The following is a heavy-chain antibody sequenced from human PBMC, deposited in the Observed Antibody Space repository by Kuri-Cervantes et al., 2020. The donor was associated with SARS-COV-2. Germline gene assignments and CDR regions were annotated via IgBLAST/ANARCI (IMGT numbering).Heavy chain of an antibody. CDR2: IYYSGST. D-gene: IGHD3-22*01. CDR3: ARLIYYDNSGYYPSWFDP. V-gene: IGHV4-39*01. Sequence: ESLKISCTVSGGSISSSSYYWGWIRQPPGKGLEWIGSIYYSGSTYYNPSLKSQVTISVDTSKNQFSLKLSSVTAADTAVYYCARLIYYDNSGYYPSWFDPWGQGILVTVSS. J-gene: IGHJ5*02. CDR1: GGSISSSSYY.